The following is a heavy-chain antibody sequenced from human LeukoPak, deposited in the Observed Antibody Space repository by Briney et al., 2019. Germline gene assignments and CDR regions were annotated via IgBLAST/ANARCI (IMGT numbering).Heavy chain of an antibody. V-gene: IGHV4-31*03. Sequence: PSETLSLTCTVSGVSINSGGYYWNWIRHHPGKGLEWIGFIYYTGTTYYNPSLQSRVIISLDTSRNQFFLNLSSVTAADTAIYYCAAGNSWIQIWNHWGQGTLVTVSS. CDR1: GVSINSGGYY. CDR3: AAGNSWIQIWNH. J-gene: IGHJ5*02. D-gene: IGHD5-18*01. CDR2: IYYTGTT.